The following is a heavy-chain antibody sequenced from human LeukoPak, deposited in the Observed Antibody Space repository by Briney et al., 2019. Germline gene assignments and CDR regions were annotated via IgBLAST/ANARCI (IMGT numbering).Heavy chain of an antibody. CDR2: ISGSGGST. J-gene: IGHJ3*02. CDR3: ARGLHSGSYLWGDAFDI. CDR1: GFTFSSYG. D-gene: IGHD1-26*01. Sequence: GGSLRLSCAASGFTFSSYGMSWVRQAPGKGLEWVSAISGSGGSTYYADSVKGRFTISRDNSKNTLYLQMNSLRAEDTAVYYCARGLHSGSYLWGDAFDIWGQGTMVTVSS. V-gene: IGHV3-23*01.